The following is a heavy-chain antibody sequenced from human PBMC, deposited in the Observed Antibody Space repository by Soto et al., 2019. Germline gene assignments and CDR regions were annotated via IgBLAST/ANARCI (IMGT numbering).Heavy chain of an antibody. Sequence: PSETLSLTCTVSGCSISSYYWSWIRQPPGKGLEWIGYIYYSGSTNYNPSLKSRVTISVDTSKNQFSLKLSSVTAADTAVYYCARIRWGFDYWGQGTLVTVSS. CDR3: ARIRWGFDY. J-gene: IGHJ4*02. D-gene: IGHD7-27*01. CDR2: IYYSGST. CDR1: GCSISSYY. V-gene: IGHV4-59*01.